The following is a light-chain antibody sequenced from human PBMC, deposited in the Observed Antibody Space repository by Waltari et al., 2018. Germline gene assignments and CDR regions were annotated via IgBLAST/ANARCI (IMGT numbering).Light chain of an antibody. CDR2: FAS. CDR1: HTISSS. CDR3: QQSYNLPIS. Sequence: DIQMTQSPSSLSASVGDRVIITCRPSHTISSSLNLYQQKPGKAPTLLLSFASSLQDGVPSRFSGSGSATDFTLTITSLQPEDFAIYYCQQSYNLPISFGGGTKVEI. J-gene: IGKJ4*01. V-gene: IGKV1-39*01.